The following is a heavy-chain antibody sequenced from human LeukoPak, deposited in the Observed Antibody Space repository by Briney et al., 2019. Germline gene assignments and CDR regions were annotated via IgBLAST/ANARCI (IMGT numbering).Heavy chain of an antibody. V-gene: IGHV3-21*01. CDR1: GFTFSSCS. CDR3: ARPTRVVTPYYFDY. CDR2: ISSSSSYI. J-gene: IGHJ4*02. D-gene: IGHD4-23*01. Sequence: GGSLRLSCAASGFTFSSCSMNWVRQAPGKGLEWVSSISSSSSYIYYTDSVKGRFTISRDNAKNSLYLQMNSLRAEDTAVYDCARPTRVVTPYYFDYWGQETLVTVSS.